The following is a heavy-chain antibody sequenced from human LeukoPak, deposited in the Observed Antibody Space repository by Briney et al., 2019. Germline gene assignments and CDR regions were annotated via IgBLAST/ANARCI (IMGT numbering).Heavy chain of an antibody. Sequence: ASVKVSCKASGYTFTGYYMHWVRQAPGQGLEWMGWINPNSGGTNYAQKFQGRVTMTRDTSISTAYMELSRLRSDDMAVYYCARVRRGAVAGTDYWGQGTLVTVSS. CDR3: ARVRRGAVAGTDY. V-gene: IGHV1-2*02. CDR2: INPNSGGT. J-gene: IGHJ4*02. CDR1: GYTFTGYY. D-gene: IGHD6-19*01.